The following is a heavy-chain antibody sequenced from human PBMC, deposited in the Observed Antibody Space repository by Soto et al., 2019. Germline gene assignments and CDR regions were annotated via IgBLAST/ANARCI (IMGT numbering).Heavy chain of an antibody. CDR2: ISADSGDT. J-gene: IGHJ4*02. V-gene: IGHV1-18*04. CDR3: ARGGRYSSSSDLTY. CDR1: GYTFTNYG. Sequence: QVQLVQSGPEVKKPGASVKVSCTPSGYTFTNYGVNWVRQAPGQGLEWMGWISADSGDTKYAQKLQGRVTMTTDTSTRTAYMELRSLRFDASAVYYCARGGRYSSSSDLTYWGQGTLVTVAS. D-gene: IGHD6-6*01.